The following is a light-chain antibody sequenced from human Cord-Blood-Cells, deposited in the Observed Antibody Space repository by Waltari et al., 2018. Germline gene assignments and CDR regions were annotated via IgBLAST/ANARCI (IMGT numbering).Light chain of an antibody. CDR1: QSISSY. V-gene: IGKV1-39*01. J-gene: IGKJ3*01. Sequence: DIQMTQSPSSLSASVGDRVTITCRASQSISSYLNWYQQKPGKAPKLLIYAASSLQSGVPSRFSGSGSETDFTLTISSLQPEDFATYYCQQSYSTPLTSGPGTKVDIK. CDR3: QQSYSTPLT. CDR2: AAS.